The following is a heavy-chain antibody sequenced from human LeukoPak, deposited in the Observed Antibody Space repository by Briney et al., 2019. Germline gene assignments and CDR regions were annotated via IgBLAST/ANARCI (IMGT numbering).Heavy chain of an antibody. CDR1: GYTFTGYY. CDR3: ASMDGSGSYYKIPE. J-gene: IGHJ4*02. V-gene: IGHV1-69*01. CDR2: IIPIFGTA. Sequence: ASEKVSCKASGYTFTGYYMHWVRQAPGQALEWMGGIIPIFGTANYAQKFQGRVTITADESTSTAYMELSSLRSEDTAVYYCASMDGSGSYYKIPEWGQGTLVTVFS. D-gene: IGHD3-10*01.